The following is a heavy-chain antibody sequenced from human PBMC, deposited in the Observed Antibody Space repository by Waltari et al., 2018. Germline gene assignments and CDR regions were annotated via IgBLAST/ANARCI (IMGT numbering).Heavy chain of an antibody. V-gene: IGHV1-69*04. CDR2: IIPILGIA. J-gene: IGHJ6*03. CDR1: GGTFSSYA. CDR3: ARERRYDYHYYYMDV. Sequence: QVQLVQSGAEVKKPGSSVKVSCKASGGTFSSYAISRVRQAPGQGLEWMGGIIPILGIANYAQKFQGRVTITADESTSTAYMELSSLRSEDTAVYYCARERRYDYHYYYMDVWGKGTTVTVSS. D-gene: IGHD3-3*01.